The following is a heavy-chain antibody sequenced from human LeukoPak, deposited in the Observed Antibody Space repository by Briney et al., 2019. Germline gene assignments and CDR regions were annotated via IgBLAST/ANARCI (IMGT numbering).Heavy chain of an antibody. Sequence: SETLSLTCAVSGYSISSGYYWGWIRQPPGKGLEWIGSIYHSGSTYYNPSLKSRVTISVDTSKNQFSLKLSSVTAADTAVYHCARDGPYRHYYGSGSYNHFDYWGQGTLVTVSS. CDR3: ARDGPYRHYYGSGSYNHFDY. CDR2: IYHSGST. V-gene: IGHV4-38-2*02. D-gene: IGHD3-10*01. J-gene: IGHJ4*02. CDR1: GYSISSGYY.